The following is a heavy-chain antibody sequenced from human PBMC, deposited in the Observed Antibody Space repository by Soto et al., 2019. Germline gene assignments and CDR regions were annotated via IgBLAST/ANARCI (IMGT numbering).Heavy chain of an antibody. D-gene: IGHD5-12*01. CDR2: ISSSSSTI. CDR1: GFTFSSYS. Sequence: GGSLRLSCAASGFTFSSYSMNWVRQAPGKGLEWVSYISSSSSTIYYADSVKGRFTISRDNAKNSLYLQMNSLRAEDTAVYYCASTDYSGYDRVPFDIWGQGTMVTVSS. CDR3: ASTDYSGYDRVPFDI. V-gene: IGHV3-48*01. J-gene: IGHJ3*02.